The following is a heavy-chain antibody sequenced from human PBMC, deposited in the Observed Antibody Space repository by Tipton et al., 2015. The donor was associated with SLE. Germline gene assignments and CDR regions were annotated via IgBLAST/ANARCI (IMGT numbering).Heavy chain of an antibody. V-gene: IGHV1-2*02. CDR1: GYTFTGYY. Sequence: QLVQSGAEVKKPGASVKVSCKASGYTFTGYYMHWVRQAPGQGLEWMGWINPNSGGTNYAQNFQGRVTMTRDTSISTAYMELSRLRSDDTAVYYCARDRDPLDLGDAFDIWGQGTMVTVSS. CDR3: ARDRDPLDLGDAFDI. D-gene: IGHD1-26*01. CDR2: INPNSGGT. J-gene: IGHJ3*02.